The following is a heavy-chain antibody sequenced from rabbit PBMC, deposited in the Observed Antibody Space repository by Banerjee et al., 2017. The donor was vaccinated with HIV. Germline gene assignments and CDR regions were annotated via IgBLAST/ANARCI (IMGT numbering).Heavy chain of an antibody. CDR1: GFSFSSGYD. CDR3: AREISSYLDYFNL. V-gene: IGHV1S40*01. CDR2: IDAGSSGST. J-gene: IGHJ4*01. D-gene: IGHD8-1*01. Sequence: QQLVESGGGLVKPGASLTLTCTASGFSFSSGYDMCWVRQAPGKGLEWIACIDAGSSGSTYYANWAKGRFTISKTSSTTVTLQMTSLTAADTATYFCAREISSYLDYFNLWGPGTLVTVS.